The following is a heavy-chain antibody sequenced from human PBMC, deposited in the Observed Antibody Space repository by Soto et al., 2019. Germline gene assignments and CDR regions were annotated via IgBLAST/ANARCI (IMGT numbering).Heavy chain of an antibody. V-gene: IGHV1-3*05. Sequence: QVQLVQSGAEEKKPGASVKVSCKASGYTFTSYAMHWVRQAPGQRLEWMGWINAGNGNTKNSQKFQGRVTITRDTSASTANMELSSLRSEATAVYYCARSIVVVTALDYWGQGTLVTVSS. CDR3: ARSIVVVTALDY. D-gene: IGHD2-21*02. CDR1: GYTFTSYA. J-gene: IGHJ4*02. CDR2: INAGNGNT.